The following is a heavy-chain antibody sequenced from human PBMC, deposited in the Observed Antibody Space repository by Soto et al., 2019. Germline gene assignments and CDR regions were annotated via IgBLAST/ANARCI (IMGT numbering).Heavy chain of an antibody. Sequence: GASVEVSCKGSGYTFTDNYIHWVQQVPGKGLEWMGLVDPEDGQTAYAEKFQGRVTLSADTSTDTAYMQLSGLKSEDTAVYYCAIRRAYRNSWYYFDSWGQGTLVTVSS. D-gene: IGHD1-7*01. CDR3: AIRRAYRNSWYYFDS. J-gene: IGHJ4*02. V-gene: IGHV1-69-2*01. CDR1: GYTFTDNY. CDR2: VDPEDGQT.